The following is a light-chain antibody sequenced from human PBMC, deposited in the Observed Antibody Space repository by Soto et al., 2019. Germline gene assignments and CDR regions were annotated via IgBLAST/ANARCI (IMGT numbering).Light chain of an antibody. CDR3: QQYGSSPL. Sequence: EIVLTQSPATLSLSPGDRATLSCRAGQSVGSYLAWYQQKPGQAPRLLIYGASSRATGIPDRFSGSGSGTDFTLTISRLEPEDFAVYYCQQYGSSPLFGQGTRLEIK. CDR2: GAS. J-gene: IGKJ5*01. V-gene: IGKV3-20*01. CDR1: QSVGSY.